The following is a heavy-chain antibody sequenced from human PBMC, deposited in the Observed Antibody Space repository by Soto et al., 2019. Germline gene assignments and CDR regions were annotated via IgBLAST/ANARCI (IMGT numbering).Heavy chain of an antibody. D-gene: IGHD6-13*01. V-gene: IGHV3-30-3*01. Sequence: GGSLRLSCAASGFTFSSYAMHWVRQAPGKGLEWVAVISYDGSNKYYADSVKGRFTISRDNSKNTLYLQMNSLRAEDTAVYYCASSAAVGRYFYYGMDVWGQGTTVTVSS. CDR1: GFTFSSYA. CDR2: ISYDGSNK. J-gene: IGHJ6*02. CDR3: ASSAAVGRYFYYGMDV.